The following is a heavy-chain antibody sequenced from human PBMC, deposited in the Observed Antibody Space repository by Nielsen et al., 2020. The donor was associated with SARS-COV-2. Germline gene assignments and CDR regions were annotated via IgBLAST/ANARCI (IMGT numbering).Heavy chain of an antibody. CDR2: IYHSGST. CDR3: ARGTAAGGSGDAFDI. V-gene: IGHV4-4*02. Sequence: SETLSLTCAVSGGSISSSNWWSWVRQPPGKGLEWIGEIYHSGSTNYNPSLKSRVTISVDKSKNQFSLKLSSVTAADTAVYYCARGTAAGGSGDAFDIWGQGTMVTVSS. CDR1: GGSISSSNW. D-gene: IGHD6-13*01. J-gene: IGHJ3*02.